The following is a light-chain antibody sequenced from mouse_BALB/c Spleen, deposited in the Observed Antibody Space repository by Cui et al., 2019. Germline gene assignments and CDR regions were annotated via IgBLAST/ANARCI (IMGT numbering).Light chain of an antibody. V-gene: IGKV1-117*01. CDR3: VQGSHVPYT. J-gene: IGKJ2*01. CDR1: QSIVHSNGNTY. CDR2: KVS. Sequence: DVLTTHTPLSLPVNLCDQASISCSSSQSIVHSNGNTYVKWYLQKPGESQKLLIYKVSKRCCGGPDRFSGSGTGTDFTLKISRVEAEDLGVYYCVQGSHVPYTFGGGTKLEIK.